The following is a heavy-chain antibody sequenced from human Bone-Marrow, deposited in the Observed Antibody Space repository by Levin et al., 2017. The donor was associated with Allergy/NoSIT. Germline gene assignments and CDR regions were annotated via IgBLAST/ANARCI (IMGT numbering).Heavy chain of an antibody. CDR3: ARVPVPTLYGSGSPGDY. V-gene: IGHV4-31*03. CDR1: GGSISSGGYY. J-gene: IGHJ4*02. D-gene: IGHD3-10*01. Sequence: LSQTLSLTCTVSGGSISSGGYYWSWIRQHPGKGLEWIGYIYYSGSTYYNPSLKSRVTISVDTSKNQFSLKLSSVTAADTAVYYCARVPVPTLYGSGSPGDYWGQGTLVTVSS. CDR2: IYYSGST.